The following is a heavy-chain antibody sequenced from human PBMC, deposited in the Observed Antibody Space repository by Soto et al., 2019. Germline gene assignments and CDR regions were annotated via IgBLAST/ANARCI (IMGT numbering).Heavy chain of an antibody. V-gene: IGHV4-4*07. D-gene: IGHD3-16*01. Sequence: VQLQESGPGLVKPSETLSLTCTVSGGSISGYYWTWIRQPAGKGLEWIGRKPTSGTTNYNPSLKSRVTMSIDTSTNQFSLNLSSVTAADTAVYYCARGGEFYVLDVWGQGTTVAVSS. CDR3: ARGGEFYVLDV. CDR2: KPTSGTT. J-gene: IGHJ6*02. CDR1: GGSISGYY.